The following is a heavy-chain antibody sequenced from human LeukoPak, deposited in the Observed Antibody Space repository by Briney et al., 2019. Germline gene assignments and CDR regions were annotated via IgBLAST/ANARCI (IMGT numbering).Heavy chain of an antibody. CDR3: ARSQQLAGWFDP. D-gene: IGHD6-6*01. Sequence: ASVKVSCKASGYTFTGYYMHWVRQAPGQGLEWMGWINPNSGGTNYAQKFQGRVTMTRDTSISTAYMELSRLRSADTAVYYCARSQQLAGWFDPWGQGTLVTVSS. J-gene: IGHJ5*02. CDR2: INPNSGGT. CDR1: GYTFTGYY. V-gene: IGHV1-2*02.